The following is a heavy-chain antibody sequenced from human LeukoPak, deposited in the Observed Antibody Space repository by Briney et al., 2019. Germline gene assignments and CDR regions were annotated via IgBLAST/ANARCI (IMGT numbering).Heavy chain of an antibody. J-gene: IGHJ4*02. CDR2: IYYSGSTNYNPSGST. CDR3: ARAHPPYYYDSSGYYRRSGSSPFDY. V-gene: IGHV4-59*01. D-gene: IGHD3-22*01. Sequence: SETLSLTCTVSGGSISSYYWSWIRQPPGKGLEWIGYIYYSGSTNYNPSGSTNYNPSLKSRVTISVDTSKNLFSLILSSVTAADTAVYYCARAHPPYYYDSSGYYRRSGSSPFDYWGQGTLVTVSS. CDR1: GGSISSYY.